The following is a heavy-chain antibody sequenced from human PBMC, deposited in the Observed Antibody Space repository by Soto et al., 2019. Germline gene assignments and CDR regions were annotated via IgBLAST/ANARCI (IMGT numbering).Heavy chain of an antibody. V-gene: IGHV1-18*01. CDR1: GYTFINYG. CDR2: ISAYSGDK. CDR3: ARPLIGNTVDL. D-gene: IGHD1-7*01. Sequence: ASVKVSCKASGYTFINYGVSWVRQAPGQGLEWMGWISAYSGDKKYAQNVQGRVTLTTDTSTSTAYMEMRTLRSEDTAAYYCARPLIGNTVDLWGQGTTVTVSS. J-gene: IGHJ3*01.